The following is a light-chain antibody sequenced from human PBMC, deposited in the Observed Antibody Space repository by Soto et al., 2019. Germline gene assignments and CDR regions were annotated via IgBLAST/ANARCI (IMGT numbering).Light chain of an antibody. J-gene: IGKJ1*01. CDR3: QQRSNWPQT. CDR1: QSVSSY. V-gene: IGKV3-11*01. Sequence: EIVLTQSPATLSLSPGERATLSCRASQSVSSYLAWYQQKPGQAPRFLIYDASNRATGIPARFSGRGSWSGFSLTISRLEPEDFEVYSCQQRSNWPQTFGQGTKVEIK. CDR2: DAS.